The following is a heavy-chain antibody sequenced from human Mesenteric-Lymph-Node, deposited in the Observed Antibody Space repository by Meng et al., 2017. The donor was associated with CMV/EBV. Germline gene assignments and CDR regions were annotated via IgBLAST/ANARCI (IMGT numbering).Heavy chain of an antibody. J-gene: IGHJ6*02. V-gene: IGHV3-7*03. D-gene: IGHD6-19*01. CDR3: AKVVAGYYYGLDV. CDR2: IKQDGSEK. CDR1: GFTFSSYW. Sequence: GESLKISCVASGFTFSSYWMSWVRQAPGKGLEWVANIKQDGSEKYYVDSVKGRFTISRDNAKNSLYLQMNSLRAEDTALYYCAKVVAGYYYGLDVWGQGTTVTVSS.